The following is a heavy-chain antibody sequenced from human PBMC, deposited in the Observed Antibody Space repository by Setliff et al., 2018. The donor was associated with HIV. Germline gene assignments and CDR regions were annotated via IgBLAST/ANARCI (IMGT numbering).Heavy chain of an antibody. V-gene: IGHV7-4-1*02. CDR3: ARDGYYYDY. CDR1: GYTFTSYG. CDR2: INTYTGNP. J-gene: IGHJ4*02. Sequence: ASVKVSCKASGYTFTSYGMSWVRQAPGQGLEWMGWINTYTGNPTYAQDFTGRFVFSLDTSVSTAYLQISSLKAEDIAVYYCARDGYYYDYWGQGTLVTVSS. D-gene: IGHD3-3*01.